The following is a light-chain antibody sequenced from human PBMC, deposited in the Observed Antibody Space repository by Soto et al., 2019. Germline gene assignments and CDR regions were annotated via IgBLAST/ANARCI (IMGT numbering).Light chain of an antibody. CDR2: DLS. V-gene: IGKV3D-15*01. CDR3: QQYNNWPPWT. J-gene: IGKJ1*01. CDR1: LRGCRT. Sequence: EIVMTQSPATVCVSXGERETLSRMARLRGCRTFSRYPQRPAKASRIRXXDLSTRATGVQTRLSGSGSGREFTLNISSLQSEEFAVYYCQQYNNWPPWTFGQGTKVDIK.